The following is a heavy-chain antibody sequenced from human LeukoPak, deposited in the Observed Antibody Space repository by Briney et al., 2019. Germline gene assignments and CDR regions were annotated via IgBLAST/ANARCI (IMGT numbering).Heavy chain of an antibody. D-gene: IGHD6-6*01. Sequence: GGSLRLSCAASEFSFNAYAMNWVRQAPGKGLEWVSSIDIGGFISYTESLKGRFTISRDNAKNSLYLQMNSLRAEDTAVYYCAKDPYYSSSSWVDYWGQGTLVTVSS. CDR1: EFSFNAYA. V-gene: IGHV3-69-1*01. J-gene: IGHJ4*02. CDR2: IDIGGFI. CDR3: AKDPYYSSSSWVDY.